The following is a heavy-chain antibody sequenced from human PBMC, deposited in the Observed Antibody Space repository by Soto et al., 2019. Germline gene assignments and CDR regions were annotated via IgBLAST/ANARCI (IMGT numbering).Heavy chain of an antibody. CDR3: AKDRGVVVAAANNDYGMDV. CDR2: ISYHGTNK. J-gene: IGHJ6*02. V-gene: IGHV3-30*18. CDR1: GFTFRNYG. Sequence: PGGSLRLSCAASGFTFRNYGIHWVRQAPGKGLERVAVISYHGTNKYYADSVKGRFTISRDNSKNTLYLQMNSLRAEDTAVYYCAKDRGVVVAAANNDYGMDVWGQGTTVTVSS. D-gene: IGHD2-15*01.